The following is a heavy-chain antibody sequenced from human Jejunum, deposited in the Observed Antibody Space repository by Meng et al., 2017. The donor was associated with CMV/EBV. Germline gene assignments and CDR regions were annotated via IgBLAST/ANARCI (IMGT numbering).Heavy chain of an antibody. Sequence: TLALTCVVSGGSLIGTNWRNWVRQPPGGGLEWIGEIFHSAATNYNPSLKSRVTISIDNSKNQFSLKLTSVTAADTAVYFCGDPPAGYWGQGVLVTVSS. CDR2: IFHSAAT. J-gene: IGHJ4*02. CDR1: GGSLIGTNW. CDR3: GDPPAGY. V-gene: IGHV4-4*01.